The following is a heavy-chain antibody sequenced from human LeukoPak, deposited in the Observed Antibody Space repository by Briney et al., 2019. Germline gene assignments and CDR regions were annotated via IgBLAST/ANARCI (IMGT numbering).Heavy chain of an antibody. CDR2: ITGSDGST. CDR1: GFTFTAAW. V-gene: IGHV3-23*01. Sequence: PGGSLRLSCAASGFTFTAAWLSWVRQAPGKGLEWVSSITGSDGSTYYADSVKGRFTISRNDSKNTLYLQMNSLRAEDTAIYYCAKTLPGFTYGRFDYWGQGTLVTVSS. CDR3: AKTLPGFTYGRFDY. D-gene: IGHD5-18*01. J-gene: IGHJ4*02.